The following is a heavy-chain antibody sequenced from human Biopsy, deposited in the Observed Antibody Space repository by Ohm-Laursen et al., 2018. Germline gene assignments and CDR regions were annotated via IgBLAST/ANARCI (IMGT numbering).Heavy chain of an antibody. V-gene: IGHV3-33*01. CDR3: ARDRYYGSENYFSHYNMDV. CDR1: GFTFSGYG. CDR2: IWYDGTDK. Sequence: SLRLSCAASGFTFSGYGMHWVRQAPGKGLEWVAVIWYDGTDKFYADSVKGRFIISRDNSKNTLYLHMNSLRAADTAVYYCARDRYYGSENYFSHYNMDVWGQGTTVTVSS. D-gene: IGHD3-10*01. J-gene: IGHJ6*03.